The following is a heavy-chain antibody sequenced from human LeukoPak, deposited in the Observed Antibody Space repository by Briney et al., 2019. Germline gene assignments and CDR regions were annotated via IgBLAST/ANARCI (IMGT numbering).Heavy chain of an antibody. CDR2: INHSGST. CDR3: ARSNAFDI. J-gene: IGHJ3*02. Sequence: PSETLSLTCAVYGGSLSGYYWSWIRQPPGKGLEWIGEINHSGSTNYNPSLKSRVTIPVDTSKNQFSLKLSSVTAADTAVYYCARSNAFDIWGQGTMVTVSS. V-gene: IGHV4-34*01. CDR1: GGSLSGYY.